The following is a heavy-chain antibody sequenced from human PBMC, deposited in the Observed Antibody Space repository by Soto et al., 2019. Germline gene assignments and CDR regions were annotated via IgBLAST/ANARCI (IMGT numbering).Heavy chain of an antibody. CDR3: AKGFDYGDTKHIDH. CDR2: ITNTGITT. Sequence: GGSLRLYCAASGFGFSTHALSWVRQAPGKGLEWLSSITNTGITTHYADSVKGRFTISRENSRNTLHLQMNNLRVDDTAVYYCAKGFDYGDTKHIDHWGQGTLVTVYS. CDR1: GFGFSTHA. J-gene: IGHJ4*02. D-gene: IGHD4-17*01. V-gene: IGHV3-23*01.